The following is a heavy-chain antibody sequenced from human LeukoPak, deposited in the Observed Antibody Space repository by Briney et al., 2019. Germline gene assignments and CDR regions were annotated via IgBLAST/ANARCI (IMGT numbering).Heavy chain of an antibody. Sequence: ASVKVSCKASGYTFNSYVISRVRQAPGQGLEWMGWINTYNGNTNYAQKLQGRVTMTTDTSTSTAYMELRSLRSDDRAMYYCARTRAGDFWSGYYGIDYWGQGTLVTVSS. J-gene: IGHJ4*02. V-gene: IGHV1-18*01. CDR2: INTYNGNT. CDR3: ARTRAGDFWSGYYGIDY. CDR1: GYTFNSYV. D-gene: IGHD3-3*01.